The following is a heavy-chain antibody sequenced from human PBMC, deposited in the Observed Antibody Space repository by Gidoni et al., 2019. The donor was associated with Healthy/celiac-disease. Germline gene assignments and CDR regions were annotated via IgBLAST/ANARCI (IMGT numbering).Heavy chain of an antibody. Sequence: VQLVQSGAEVKKPGSSVKVSCKASGGTFSSYAVSWVRQAPGQGLEWMGGIIPIFGTANYAQKFQGRVTITADESTSTAYMELSSLRSEDTAVYYCVFHPYDSSVFSTFLWFDPWGQGTLVTVSS. V-gene: IGHV1-69*01. CDR3: VFHPYDSSVFSTFLWFDP. D-gene: IGHD3-22*01. CDR2: IIPIFGTA. CDR1: GGTFSSYA. J-gene: IGHJ5*02.